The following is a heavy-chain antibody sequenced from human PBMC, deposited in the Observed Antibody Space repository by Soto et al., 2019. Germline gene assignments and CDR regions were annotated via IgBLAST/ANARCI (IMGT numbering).Heavy chain of an antibody. CDR1: GFTFSNYA. J-gene: IGHJ4*02. CDR2: ISSGGTYT. Sequence: EVQLLESGGGLVQPGGSLRLSCAASGFTFSNYAMTWVRQAPGKGLEWVSAISSGGTYTDYADSVKGRFTLSRDNSKNMMYLQMNSLRAEDTAVYHCAKESSGYNFGFYNYFDYWCQGTLFTVSS. V-gene: IGHV3-23*01. D-gene: IGHD5-18*01. CDR3: AKESSGYNFGFYNYFDY.